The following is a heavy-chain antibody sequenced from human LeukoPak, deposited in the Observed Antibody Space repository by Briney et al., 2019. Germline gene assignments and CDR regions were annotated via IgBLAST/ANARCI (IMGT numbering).Heavy chain of an antibody. CDR2: ISGSGGST. Sequence: GGSLRLSCAASEFTFSSYAMSWVRQAPGKGLEWVSAISGSGGSTDDADSVKGGFTVSRDNSKNTRYLQMNSLRAEDTAVYYCAKARGGSGSYYNPLFAYWGQGTLVTVSS. CDR1: EFTFSSYA. V-gene: IGHV3-23*01. CDR3: AKARGGSGSYYNPLFAY. D-gene: IGHD3-10*01. J-gene: IGHJ4*02.